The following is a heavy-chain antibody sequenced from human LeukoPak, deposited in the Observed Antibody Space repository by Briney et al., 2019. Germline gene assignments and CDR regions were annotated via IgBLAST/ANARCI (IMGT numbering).Heavy chain of an antibody. V-gene: IGHV3-23*01. J-gene: IGHJ4*02. Sequence: PGGSLRLSCAASGFTFSSCAMSWVRQAPGKELEWVSTIIDSGNSIYYADSAEGRFTISRDNSKNTLYLQMNSLRAEDTAVYYCARDPSYYYDSSGLDYWGQGTLVTVSS. CDR3: ARDPSYYYDSSGLDY. CDR2: IIDSGNSI. D-gene: IGHD3-22*01. CDR1: GFTFSSCA.